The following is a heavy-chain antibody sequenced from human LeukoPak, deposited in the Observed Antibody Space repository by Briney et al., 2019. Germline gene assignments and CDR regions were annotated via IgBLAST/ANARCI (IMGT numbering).Heavy chain of an antibody. V-gene: IGHV4-59*08. CDR3: ARLVAVTGTVDYFDP. CDR2: IYYKGIT. Sequence: SETLSLTCAVYGGSFSGYYWSWIRQPPGKGLEWIGYIYYKGITNYNPSLKSRVTISLDTSKSQFSLNLSSVTAADTAVYYCARLVAVTGTVDYFDPWGQGAVVTVSS. J-gene: IGHJ5*02. D-gene: IGHD2-21*02. CDR1: GGSFSGYY.